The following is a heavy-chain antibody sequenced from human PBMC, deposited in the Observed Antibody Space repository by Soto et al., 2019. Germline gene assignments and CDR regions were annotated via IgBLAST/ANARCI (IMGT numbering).Heavy chain of an antibody. Sequence: SETLSLTCAVHGGSLSGYYWSWIRQPPGKGLEWIGEINHNPSLKSRVTISVDTSKNQFSLKMSSVTAADTAVYYCARKYSSTGPFDYWGQGTLVTVS. V-gene: IGHV4-34*01. J-gene: IGHJ4*02. D-gene: IGHD6-13*01. CDR1: GGSLSGYY. CDR3: ARKYSSTGPFDY. CDR2: IN.